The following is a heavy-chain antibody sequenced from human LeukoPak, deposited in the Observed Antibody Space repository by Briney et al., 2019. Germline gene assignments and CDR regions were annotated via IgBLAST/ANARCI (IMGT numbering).Heavy chain of an antibody. CDR1: GFTFSSYW. CDR2: IKQDGSEK. D-gene: IGHD3-10*01. J-gene: IGHJ3*02. CDR3: ARVPVHSGDDAFDI. Sequence: GGSLRLSCAASGFTFSSYWMSWVRQAPGKGLELVANIKQDGSEKYYVDSVKGRFTISRDNAKNSLYLQMNSLRAEDTAVYYCARVPVHSGDDAFDIWGQGTMVTVSS. V-gene: IGHV3-7*01.